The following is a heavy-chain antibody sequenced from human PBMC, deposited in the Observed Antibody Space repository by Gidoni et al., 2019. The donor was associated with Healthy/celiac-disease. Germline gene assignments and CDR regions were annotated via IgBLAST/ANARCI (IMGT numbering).Heavy chain of an antibody. CDR1: GFTFSSYE. Sequence: EVQLVESGGGLVQPGGSLRLSCAASGFTFSSYEMHWVRQAPGKGREWVSYISSSGSTIYYADSVKGRFTISRDNAKNSLYLQMNSLRAEDTAVYYCARDRVTTVTKESDYYYGMDVWGQGTTVTVSS. J-gene: IGHJ6*02. V-gene: IGHV3-48*03. D-gene: IGHD4-4*01. CDR2: ISSSGSTI. CDR3: ARDRVTTVTKESDYYYGMDV.